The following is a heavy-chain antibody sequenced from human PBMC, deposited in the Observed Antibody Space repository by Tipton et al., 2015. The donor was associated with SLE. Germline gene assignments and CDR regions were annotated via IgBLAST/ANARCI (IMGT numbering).Heavy chain of an antibody. D-gene: IGHD6-6*01. CDR1: GFTFSSYA. CDR2: INGRGGET. CDR3: AKQEYSRSSDYFDY. V-gene: IGHV3-23*01. Sequence: GSLRLSCAASGFTFSSYAMSWFRQAPGKGLEWVSGINGRGGETYYADSVKGRFTISRDNSRNTLRLQMISLKVGDTAIYYCAKQEYSRSSDYFDYWGQGALVTVSS. J-gene: IGHJ4*02.